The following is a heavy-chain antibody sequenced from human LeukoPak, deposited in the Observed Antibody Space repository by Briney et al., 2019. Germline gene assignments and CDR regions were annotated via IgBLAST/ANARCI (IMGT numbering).Heavy chain of an antibody. CDR1: GFTFSSYS. V-gene: IGHV3-21*01. CDR3: ARDGSGWYAFDI. CDR2: ISSSSSYI. D-gene: IGHD6-19*01. J-gene: IGHJ3*02. Sequence: GGSLRLSCAASGFTFSSYSMNWVRQTPGKGLDWVSSISSSSSYIYYADSEKGRFTISRDNAKNSLYLQMNSLRAEDTAVYYCARDGSGWYAFDIWGQGTMVTVSS.